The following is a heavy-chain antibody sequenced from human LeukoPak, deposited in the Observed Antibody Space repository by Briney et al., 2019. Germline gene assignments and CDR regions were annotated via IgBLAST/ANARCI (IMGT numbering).Heavy chain of an antibody. D-gene: IGHD5-24*01. CDR3: ARHGERMATIRQYYFDY. Sequence: PETLSLTCTVSGGSISSSSYYWGWNRQPPGKGLEWIGSIYYSGSTYYNPSLKSRVTISVDTSKNQFSLKLSSVTAADTAVYYCARHGERMATIRQYYFDYWGQGTLVTVSS. CDR2: IYYSGST. V-gene: IGHV4-39*01. J-gene: IGHJ4*02. CDR1: GGSISSSSYY.